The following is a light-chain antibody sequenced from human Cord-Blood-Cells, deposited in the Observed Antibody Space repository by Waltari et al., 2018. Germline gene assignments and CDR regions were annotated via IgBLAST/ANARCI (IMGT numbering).Light chain of an antibody. CDR2: GAS. V-gene: IGKV3-20*01. J-gene: IGKJ4*01. Sequence: EIVLTQSPGTLSLSPGVRATLSCRASQSVSSSYLACYQQKPGQAPRLLIYGASSRATGIPDRFSGSGSGTDFTLTISRLEPEDFAVYYCQQYGSSPLTFGGGTKVEIK. CDR3: QQYGSSPLT. CDR1: QSVSSSY.